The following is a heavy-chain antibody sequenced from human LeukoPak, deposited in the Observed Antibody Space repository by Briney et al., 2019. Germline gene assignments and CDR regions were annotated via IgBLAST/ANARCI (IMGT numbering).Heavy chain of an antibody. D-gene: IGHD6-6*01. CDR3: AREMVEGSSSSSSDAFDI. CDR2: ISYDGSNK. Sequence: PGGSLRLSCAASGFTFSSYAMHWVRQAPGKGLEWVAVISYDGSNKYYADSVKGRFTISRDNSKNTLYLQMNSLRAEDTAVYYCAREMVEGSSSSSSDAFDIWGQGTMVTVSS. CDR1: GFTFSSYA. V-gene: IGHV3-30-3*01. J-gene: IGHJ3*02.